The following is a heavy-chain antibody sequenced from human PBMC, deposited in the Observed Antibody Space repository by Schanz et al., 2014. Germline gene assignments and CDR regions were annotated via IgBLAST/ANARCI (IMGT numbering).Heavy chain of an antibody. Sequence: EVQLVESGGGLVKPGDSLRLSCAASGFTFSSYTMKWVRQAPGKGLEWVSTIYINAGSTRYADSVKGRFIISRDSSKNTLFLQMNSLRPEDTAVYFCARDEGRDGYNLAFDVWGQGTLVTVSS. CDR2: IYINAGST. CDR1: GFTFSSYT. D-gene: IGHD5-12*01. CDR3: ARDEGRDGYNLAFDV. V-gene: IGHV3-21*04. J-gene: IGHJ3*01.